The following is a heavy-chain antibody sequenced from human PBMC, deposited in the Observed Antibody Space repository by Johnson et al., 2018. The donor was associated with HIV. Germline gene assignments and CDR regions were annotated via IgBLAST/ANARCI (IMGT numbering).Heavy chain of an antibody. Sequence: QVQLVESGGGVVQPGKSLRLSCAASGFTFDDYAMHWVRQAPGKGPEWVSVIYSGGYTYYADSVKGRFTISRDNSKNTLYLQMNSLRAEDTAVYYCAREGTLGAVDIWGQGTMVTVSS. CDR2: IYSGGYT. CDR3: AREGTLGAVDI. V-gene: IGHV3-NL1*01. D-gene: IGHD1-1*01. J-gene: IGHJ3*02. CDR1: GFTFDDYA.